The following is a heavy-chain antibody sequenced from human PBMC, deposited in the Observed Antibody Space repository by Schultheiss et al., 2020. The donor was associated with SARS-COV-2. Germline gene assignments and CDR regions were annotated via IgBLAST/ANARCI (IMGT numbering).Heavy chain of an antibody. D-gene: IGHD3-3*01. CDR2: IYYSGST. Sequence: SETLSLTCTVSGGSISSSNYYWGWIRQPPGKGLEWIGSIYYSGSTNYNPSLKSRVTISVDTSKNQFSLKLSSVTAADTAVYYCARLSPYYDFWSGYQGPYYYGMDVWGQGTTVTVSS. CDR1: GGSISSSNYY. V-gene: IGHV4-39*07. CDR3: ARLSPYYDFWSGYQGPYYYGMDV. J-gene: IGHJ6*02.